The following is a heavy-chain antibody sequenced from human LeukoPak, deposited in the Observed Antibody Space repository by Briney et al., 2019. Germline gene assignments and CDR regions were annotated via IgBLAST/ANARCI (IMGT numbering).Heavy chain of an antibody. CDR2: INHSGST. CDR3: ARGPGTWYYY. CDR1: GFTFSNAW. Sequence: PGGSLRLSCAASGFTFSNAWMSWVRQPPGKGLEWIGEINHSGSTNYNPSLKSRVTISIDTPKNQFSLKLSSVTAADTALYYCARGPGTWYYYWGQGTLVTVSS. V-gene: IGHV4-34*01. D-gene: IGHD6-13*01. J-gene: IGHJ4*02.